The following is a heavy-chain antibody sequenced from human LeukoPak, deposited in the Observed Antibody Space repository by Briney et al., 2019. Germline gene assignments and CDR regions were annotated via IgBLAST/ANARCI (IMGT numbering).Heavy chain of an antibody. V-gene: IGHV3-30*18. CDR3: AKVERYCSSTSCYQFYYYYGMDV. CDR1: GFTFSSYG. CDR2: ISYDGSNK. Sequence: GRSLRLSCAASGFTFSSYGMHWVRQAPGKGLERVAVISYDGSNKYYADSVKGRFTISRDNSKNTLYLQMNSLRAEDTAVYYCAKVERYCSSTSCYQFYYYYGMDVWGQGTTVTVSS. J-gene: IGHJ6*02. D-gene: IGHD2-2*01.